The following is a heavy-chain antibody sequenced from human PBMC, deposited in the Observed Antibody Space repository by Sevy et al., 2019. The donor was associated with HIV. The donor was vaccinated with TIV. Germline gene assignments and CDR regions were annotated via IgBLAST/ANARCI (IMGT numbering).Heavy chain of an antibody. CDR2: ISYDGSNK. Sequence: GGCLRLSCAASGFTFSSYGMHWVRQAPGKGLEWVAVISYDGSNKYYADSVKGRFTISRDNSKNTLYLQMNSLRAEDTAVYYCVYCSGGSCYSGHGMDVWGQGTTVTVSS. D-gene: IGHD2-15*01. CDR1: GFTFSSYG. CDR3: VYCSGGSCYSGHGMDV. V-gene: IGHV3-30*03. J-gene: IGHJ6*02.